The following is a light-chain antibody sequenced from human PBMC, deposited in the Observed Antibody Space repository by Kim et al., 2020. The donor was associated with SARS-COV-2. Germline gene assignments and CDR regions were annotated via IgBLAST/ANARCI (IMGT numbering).Light chain of an antibody. J-gene: IGKJ2*01. CDR1: QSVSTN. CDR2: GAS. V-gene: IGKV3-15*01. Sequence: SPGERATLSCRASQSVSTNLAWYQQPLGQAPRLLIYGASTRATGIPARFSGSGSGTDFTLTISSLQSEDFAVYYCQHYENWPPMYTFGQGTKLEI. CDR3: QHYENWPPMYT.